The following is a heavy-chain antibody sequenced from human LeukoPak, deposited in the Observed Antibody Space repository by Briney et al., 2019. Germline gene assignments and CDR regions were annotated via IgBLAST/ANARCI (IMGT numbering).Heavy chain of an antibody. V-gene: IGHV3-48*03. Sequence: GGSLSLSCAASGFTFSSYEMNWVRQAPGKGLEWVSYISSSGSTIYYADSVKGRFTISRDNAKNSLYLQMNSLRAEDTAVYYCARGPTSYDFWSGYYPKLGAFDIWGQGPMV. D-gene: IGHD3-3*01. CDR1: GFTFSSYE. CDR2: ISSSGSTI. J-gene: IGHJ3*02. CDR3: ARGPTSYDFWSGYYPKLGAFDI.